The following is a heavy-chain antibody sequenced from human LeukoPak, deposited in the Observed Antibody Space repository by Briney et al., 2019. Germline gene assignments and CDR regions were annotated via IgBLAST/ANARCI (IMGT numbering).Heavy chain of an antibody. CDR3: AKGIGTSSGVDY. CDR2: ISSSSSYI. CDR1: GFTFSTYA. V-gene: IGHV3-21*01. Sequence: GGSLRLSCAASGFTFSTYAMNWVRQAPGKGLEWVSSISSSSSYIYYIEPVKGRFSISRDNAKNSVFLQMNSLRAEDTAVYYCAKGIGTSSGVDYWGQGTLVTVSS. J-gene: IGHJ4*02. D-gene: IGHD6-6*01.